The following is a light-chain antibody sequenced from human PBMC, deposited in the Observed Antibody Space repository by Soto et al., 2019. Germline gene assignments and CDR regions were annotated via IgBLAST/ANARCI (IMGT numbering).Light chain of an antibody. CDR3: QHYGSSLT. CDR1: QSFSSNS. J-gene: IGKJ5*01. Sequence: EIVLTQSPGTLSLSPGERATLSCRASQSFSSNSLAWYQQRPGQAPRLLIYGASSRATGIPDRFSGSVSGTDFTLTINGLDHGDFAVYYCQHYGSSLTFGQGTRLEIK. CDR2: GAS. V-gene: IGKV3-20*01.